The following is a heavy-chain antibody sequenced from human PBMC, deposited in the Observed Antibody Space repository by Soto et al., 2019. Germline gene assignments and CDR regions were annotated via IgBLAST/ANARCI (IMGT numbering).Heavy chain of an antibody. D-gene: IGHD1-1*01. CDR2: ISAYNGNT. Sequence: ASVKVSCKASGYTFTSYGISWVRQAPGQGLEWMGWISAYNGNTNYAQKLQGRVTMTTDTSTSTAYMELRSLRSDDTVVYYCARARATGTTIKNWFDPWGQGTLVTVSS. J-gene: IGHJ5*02. CDR1: GYTFTSYG. V-gene: IGHV1-18*01. CDR3: ARARATGTTIKNWFDP.